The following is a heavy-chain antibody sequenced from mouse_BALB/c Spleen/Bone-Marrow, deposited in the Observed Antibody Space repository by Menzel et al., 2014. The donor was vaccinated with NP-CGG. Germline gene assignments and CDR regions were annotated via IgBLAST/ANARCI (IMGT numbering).Heavy chain of an antibody. J-gene: IGHJ4*01. CDR2: ISSGGST. V-gene: IGHV5-6-5*01. Sequence: EVHLVESGGGLVKPGGSLKPSCAASGFTFSSYAMSWVRQTPEKRLEWVASISSGGSTYYPDSVKGRFTISRDNARNILYLQMSSLRSEDTAMYYCAREEYGQKVYAMDYWGQGTSVTVSS. CDR3: AREEYGQKVYAMDY. CDR1: GFTFSSYA. D-gene: IGHD2-10*02.